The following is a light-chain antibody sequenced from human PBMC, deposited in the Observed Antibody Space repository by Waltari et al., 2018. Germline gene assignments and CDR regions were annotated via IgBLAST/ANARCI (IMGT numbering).Light chain of an antibody. J-gene: IGKJ4*01. CDR1: QGISTW. CDR3: QQAANFPLT. V-gene: IGKV1-12*01. CDR2: AAS. Sequence: DIQMTQSPSSVSASVGDKVPITCPSSQGISTWLTWYQQNPGEVPKLLLYAASTLETGVPSRFSGGGSGTEFTLTINSLHPEDFATEYCQQAANFPLTFGGGTKVEIK.